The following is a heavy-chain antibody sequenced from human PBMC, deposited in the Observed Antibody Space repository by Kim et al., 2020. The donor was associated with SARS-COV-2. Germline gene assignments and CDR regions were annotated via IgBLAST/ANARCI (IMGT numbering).Heavy chain of an antibody. J-gene: IGHJ4*02. CDR1: GGSISSGDYY. D-gene: IGHD3-10*01. Sequence: SETLSLTCTVSGGSISSGDYYWSWIRQPPGKGLEWIAYIYYTGNTYYNPSLKSRVTISVDTSKNQFSLKLSSVTAADTAVYYCARVMAYYGSGSPFDYWGQGNLVTVSS. CDR3: ARVMAYYGSGSPFDY. V-gene: IGHV4-30-4*01. CDR2: IYYTGNT.